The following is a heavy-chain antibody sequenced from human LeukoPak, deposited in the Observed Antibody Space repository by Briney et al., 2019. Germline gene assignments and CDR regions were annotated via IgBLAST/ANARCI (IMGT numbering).Heavy chain of an antibody. Sequence: ASVKVSCKASGYPFTSYDINWVRQATGQGLEWMGWMNPNSGNTGYAQKFQGRVTFSRNTSITTAYMELSSLRSEDTAVYYCARAIRADRRGSWFDPWGQGTLVTVSS. D-gene: IGHD6-6*01. CDR1: GYPFTSYD. CDR2: MNPNSGNT. CDR3: ARAIRADRRGSWFDP. J-gene: IGHJ5*02. V-gene: IGHV1-8*03.